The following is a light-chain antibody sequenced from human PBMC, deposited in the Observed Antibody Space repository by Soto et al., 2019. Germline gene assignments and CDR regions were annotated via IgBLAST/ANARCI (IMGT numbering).Light chain of an antibody. Sequence: EIVMTQSPATLSVSPGERATLSCRASQSISGELAWYQQRPGQPPRLLIYGVSTRATGVPDRFCGSGSGSDFTLTISGLQSEDFAVYYCRQGHDWPLTFGQGTRLDI. V-gene: IGKV3-15*01. J-gene: IGKJ2*01. CDR3: RQGHDWPLT. CDR2: GVS. CDR1: QSISGE.